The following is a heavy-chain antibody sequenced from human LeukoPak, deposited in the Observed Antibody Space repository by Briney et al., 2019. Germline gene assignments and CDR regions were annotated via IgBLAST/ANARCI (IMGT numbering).Heavy chain of an antibody. Sequence: GGSLRLSCTASGFTFGAYAMTWVRQAPGIGLEWVSFIRSRTYGGTTEYAASVKSRFTISRDDSKSIAYLQMNSLKTEDTAVYYCARAQYAWYDPYYFDYWGQGTLVTVSS. CDR3: ARAQYAWYDPYYFDY. V-gene: IGHV3-49*04. CDR1: GFTFGAYA. J-gene: IGHJ4*02. D-gene: IGHD2-2*01. CDR2: IRSRTYGGTT.